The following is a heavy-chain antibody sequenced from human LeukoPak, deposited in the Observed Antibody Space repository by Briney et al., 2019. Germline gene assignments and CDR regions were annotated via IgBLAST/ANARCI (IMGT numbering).Heavy chain of an antibody. J-gene: IGHJ4*02. CDR2: INPSGGGT. D-gene: IGHD5-18*01. V-gene: IGHV1-46*01. CDR3: ARAGRGNTAMVTRPFDY. CDR1: GYTFTSYY. Sequence: ASVKVSCKASGYTFTSYYMHWVRQAPGQGLEWMVIINPSGGGTSYAQKFQGRVTTTRDTSTSTVYMELSSLRSEDTAVYYCARAGRGNTAMVTRPFDYWGQGTLVTVSS.